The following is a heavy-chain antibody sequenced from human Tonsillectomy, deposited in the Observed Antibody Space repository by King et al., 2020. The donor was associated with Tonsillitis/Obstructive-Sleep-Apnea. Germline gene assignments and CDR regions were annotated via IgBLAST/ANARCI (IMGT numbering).Heavy chain of an antibody. Sequence: QLVESGGGLVQPGGSLRLSCAASGFTFSSYWMHWVRQAPGKGLVWVSRINSDGSSTSYADSVKGRFTISRDNAKNTLYLQMNSLRAEDTAVYYCARGGDFWSGPNWFDPWGQGTLVTVSS. J-gene: IGHJ5*02. CDR1: GFTFSSYW. D-gene: IGHD3-3*01. CDR3: ARGGDFWSGPNWFDP. V-gene: IGHV3-74*01. CDR2: INSDGSST.